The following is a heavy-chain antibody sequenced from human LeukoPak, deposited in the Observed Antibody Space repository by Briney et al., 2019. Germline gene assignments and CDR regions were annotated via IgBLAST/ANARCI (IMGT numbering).Heavy chain of an antibody. V-gene: IGHV3-30*03. CDR1: GFTFSSYG. J-gene: IGHJ5*02. CDR3: ARGETYYYDSSGYWNWFDP. Sequence: PGGSLRLSCAASGFTFSSYGMHWVRQAPGKGLEWVAVISYDVGKKYYADSVKGRFTISRDNSKNTLYLQMNSLRAEDTAVYYCARGETYYYDSSGYWNWFDPWGQGTLVTVSS. CDR2: ISYDVGKK. D-gene: IGHD3-22*01.